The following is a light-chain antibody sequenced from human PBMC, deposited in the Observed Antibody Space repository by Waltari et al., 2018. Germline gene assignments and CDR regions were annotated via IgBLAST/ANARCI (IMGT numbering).Light chain of an antibody. CDR3: QSYDGINWM. CDR2: EDY. CDR1: SGRIASNY. Sequence: NFMLTQPHSVSESPGTTVTISCTRSSGRIASNYLPWFQQRPGRAPTTVIYEDYQRPSGVPDRFSGSIDSSSNSASLTISGLKTEDEADYYCQSYDGINWMFGGGTKLTVL. V-gene: IGLV6-57*03. J-gene: IGLJ3*02.